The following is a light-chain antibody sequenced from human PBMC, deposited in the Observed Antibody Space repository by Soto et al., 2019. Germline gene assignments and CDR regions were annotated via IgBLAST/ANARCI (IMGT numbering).Light chain of an antibody. J-gene: IGLJ1*01. CDR2: EVV. V-gene: IGLV2-8*01. CDR1: KNDIGVYDF. CDR3: ATWSDTLTGYV. Sequence: QSALTQPPSASGSPGQSVTISCTGTKNDIGVYDFVSWYQHHPGKAPRLIIYEVVQRPSGVPDRFSGSKSGNTASLTVSGLQAADEADYYCATWSDTLTGYVFGSGTKLTVL.